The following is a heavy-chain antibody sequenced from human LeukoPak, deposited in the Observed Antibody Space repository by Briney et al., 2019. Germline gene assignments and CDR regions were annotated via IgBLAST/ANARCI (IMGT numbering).Heavy chain of an antibody. CDR2: ISYDGSNK. V-gene: IGHV3-30*18. D-gene: IGHD2-21*01. J-gene: IGHJ6*02. Sequence: GSLRLSCAASGFTFSSYGMHWVRQAPGKGLEWVAVISYDGSNKYYADSVKGRFTISRDNSKNTLYLQMNSLRAEDTAVYYCAKSRSQTILWWGRPPYGMDVWGQGTTVTVSS. CDR3: AKSRSQTILWWGRPPYGMDV. CDR1: GFTFSSYG.